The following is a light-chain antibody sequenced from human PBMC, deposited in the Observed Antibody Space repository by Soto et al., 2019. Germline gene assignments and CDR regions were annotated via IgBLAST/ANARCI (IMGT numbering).Light chain of an antibody. CDR1: QSVSSY. J-gene: IGKJ5*01. Sequence: IGLTHSPATVSLSPGERATLYCTVSQSVSSYLAWYQQKPGQAPRLLIYDASNRATGIPARFSGSGSGTDFTITISSLEPEDFAVYYCRKRSNWPSITFGQGTRLEIK. CDR3: RKRSNWPSIT. CDR2: DAS. V-gene: IGKV3-11*01.